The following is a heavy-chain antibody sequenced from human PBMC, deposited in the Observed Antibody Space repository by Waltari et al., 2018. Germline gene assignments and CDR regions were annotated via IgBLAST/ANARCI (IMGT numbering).Heavy chain of an antibody. CDR2: IWYDGSNK. J-gene: IGHJ4*02. D-gene: IGHD3-10*01. CDR1: GFTFSSYG. Sequence: QVQLVESGGGVVQPGRSLRLSCAASGFTFSSYGMHWVRQAPGKGLEWVAVIWYDGSNKDYADSVKGRFTSSRDNSKNTLYLQMNSLRAEDTAVYYCARGLYGSPGYWGQGTLVTVSS. CDR3: ARGLYGSPGY. V-gene: IGHV3-33*01.